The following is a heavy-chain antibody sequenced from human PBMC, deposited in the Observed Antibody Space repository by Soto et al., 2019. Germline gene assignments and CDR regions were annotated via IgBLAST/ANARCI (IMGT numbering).Heavy chain of an antibody. CDR3: GKGTWGAFDI. D-gene: IGHD7-27*01. V-gene: IGHV3-23*01. J-gene: IGHJ3*02. CDR2: ITSGSGGGS. CDR1: GFTFSSNA. Sequence: EVQLLESGGGLVQPGGSLRLSCVASGFTFSSNAMSWVRQAPGKGLEWVSHITSGSGGGSYYADSVKGRFTISRDNAKNTLYMQMISLRVDVTAVYYCGKGTWGAFDIWGHGTLVTVSS.